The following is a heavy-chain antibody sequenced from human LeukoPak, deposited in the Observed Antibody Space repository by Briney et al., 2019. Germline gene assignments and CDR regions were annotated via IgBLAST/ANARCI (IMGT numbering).Heavy chain of an antibody. Sequence: SETLSLTCIVSGGSIRSSSYNWGWIRQPPGKGLEWIGSIHYTGTTFYNPSLKSRVTISVDTSKNQFSLKLSSVTAADTAVYYCARSRGSTSCYDYWGQGTLVTVSS. CDR3: ARSRGSTSCYDY. CDR1: GGSIRSSSYN. CDR2: IHYTGTT. V-gene: IGHV4-39*07. J-gene: IGHJ4*02. D-gene: IGHD2-2*01.